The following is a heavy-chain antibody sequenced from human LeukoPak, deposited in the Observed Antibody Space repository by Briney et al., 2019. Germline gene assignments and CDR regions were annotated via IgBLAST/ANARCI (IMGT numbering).Heavy chain of an antibody. Sequence: PGGSLRLSCAASGFTFSSYWMSWVRQAPGKGLEWVASIKQDGSEKYYVDSVKGRFTISRDNAKNSLYLQMNSLRAEDTAVYYCARLLAEFEGDYSSGSDYWGQGTLVTVSS. V-gene: IGHV3-7*01. CDR1: GFTFSSYW. J-gene: IGHJ4*02. CDR2: IKQDGSEK. CDR3: ARLLAEFEGDYSSGSDY. D-gene: IGHD4-17*01.